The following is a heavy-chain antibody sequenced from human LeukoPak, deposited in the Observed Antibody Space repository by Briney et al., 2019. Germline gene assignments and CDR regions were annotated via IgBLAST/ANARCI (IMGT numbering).Heavy chain of an antibody. CDR3: AKASWVSTADAVL. Sequence: GGSLRLSCVASGFTFSSYAMSWFRETPARGLEWVSSLRGNGDAFYADSVKGRFTLSRDESRNTVYLQLNKLRVEDTAIYYCAKASWVSTADAVLWGQGTVVTVSS. J-gene: IGHJ4*02. D-gene: IGHD3-16*01. V-gene: IGHV3-23*01. CDR2: LRGNGDA. CDR1: GFTFSSYA.